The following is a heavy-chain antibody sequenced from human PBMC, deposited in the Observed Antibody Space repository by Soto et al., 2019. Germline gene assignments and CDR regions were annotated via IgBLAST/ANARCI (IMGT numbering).Heavy chain of an antibody. Sequence: GGSLRLSCAASGFTFSSYAMSWVRQAPGKGLEWVSAISGSGGSTYYADSVKGRITISRDNSKNTLYLQMNSLRAEDTAVYYCAKEKYSSSWSPSDYWGQGTLVTVSS. CDR1: GFTFSSYA. V-gene: IGHV3-23*01. CDR3: AKEKYSSSWSPSDY. CDR2: ISGSGGST. D-gene: IGHD6-13*01. J-gene: IGHJ4*02.